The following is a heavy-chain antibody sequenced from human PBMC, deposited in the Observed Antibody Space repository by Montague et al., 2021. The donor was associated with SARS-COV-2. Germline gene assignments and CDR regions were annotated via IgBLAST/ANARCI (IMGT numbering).Heavy chain of an antibody. CDR3: ACDRITRGWLDP. J-gene: IGHJ5*02. Sequence: SETLSLTCAVSCGALVTPHYWSCVRQPPVKSLEWSGEVHHSGNEKYNASFNGRATISVDKSKNQFSLTLTSVTAADTAVYYCACDRITRGWLDPWGQGTLVTVSS. CDR2: VHHSGNE. D-gene: IGHD7-27*01. V-gene: IGHV4-4*02. CDR1: CGALVTPHY.